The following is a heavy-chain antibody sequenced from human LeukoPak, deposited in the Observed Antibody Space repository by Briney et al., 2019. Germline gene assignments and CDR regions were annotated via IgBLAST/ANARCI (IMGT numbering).Heavy chain of an antibody. V-gene: IGHV1-46*01. CDR1: GYTFITYY. CDR2: INPSGAIT. Sequence: ASVTVSCKASGYTFITYYIHWVRQAPGQGLEWMGVINPSGAITTYAQKFQGRVTMTRDTSTSTVYMELSSLRSDDTAVYYCARAWRYTDWFDPWGQGTLVTVSS. D-gene: IGHD1-14*01. J-gene: IGHJ5*02. CDR3: ARAWRYTDWFDP.